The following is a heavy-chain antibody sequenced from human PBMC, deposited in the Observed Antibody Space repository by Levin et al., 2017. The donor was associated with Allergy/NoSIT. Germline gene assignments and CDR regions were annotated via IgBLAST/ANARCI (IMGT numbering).Heavy chain of an antibody. CDR3: AKDSRGRAFDI. Sequence: GGSLRLSCAASGFTFDDYAMHWVRQAPGKGLEWVSGISWNSGSIGYADSVKGRFTISRDNAKNSLYLQMNSLRAEDTALYYCAKDSRGRAFDIWGQGTMVTVSS. CDR2: ISWNSGSI. CDR1: GFTFDDYA. J-gene: IGHJ3*02. V-gene: IGHV3-9*01.